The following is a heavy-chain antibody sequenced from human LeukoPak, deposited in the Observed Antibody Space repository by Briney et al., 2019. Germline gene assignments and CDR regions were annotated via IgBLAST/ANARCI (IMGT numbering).Heavy chain of an antibody. CDR1: GYTFTSYG. CDR2: ISAYNGNT. J-gene: IGHJ4*02. D-gene: IGHD3-10*01. CDR3: ARDVEYYYGSGSSYYFDY. V-gene: IGHV1-18*01. Sequence: ASVKVSCKASGYTFTSYGISWVRQAPGQGLEWMGWISAYNGNTNYAQKLQGRATMTTDTSTSTAYMELRSLRSDDTAVYYCARDVEYYYGSGSSYYFDYWGQGTLVTVSS.